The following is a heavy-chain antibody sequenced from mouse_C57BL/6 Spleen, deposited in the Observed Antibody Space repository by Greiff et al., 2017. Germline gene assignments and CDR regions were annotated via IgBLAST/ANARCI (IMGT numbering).Heavy chain of an antibody. J-gene: IGHJ4*01. CDR1: GYTFTSYW. CDR2: IHPSDSDT. Sequence: QVQLQQPGAELVKPGASVKVSCKASGYTFTSYWMHWVKQRPGQGLEWIGRIHPSDSDTNYNQKFKGKATLTVDKSSSTAYMKLSSLTTGDSAVYYCAIKLSMDYWGQGTSVTVSS. D-gene: IGHD3-2*02. CDR3: AIKLSMDY. V-gene: IGHV1-74*01.